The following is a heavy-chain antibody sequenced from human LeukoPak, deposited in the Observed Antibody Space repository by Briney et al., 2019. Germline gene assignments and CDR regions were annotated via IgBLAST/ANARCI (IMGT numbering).Heavy chain of an antibody. CDR1: GFNLGTYA. V-gene: IGHV3-30*04. CDR2: ISYDGSDK. CDR3: ARDCWRAAGAKCFDF. Sequence: GGSLRLSCAASGFNLGTYAMHWVRQAPGKGLEWVAVISYDGSDKHYADSVKGRFSISRDTSKNTLFLQMNSLRIDDTGVYYCARDCWRAAGAKCFDFWGQGTLVTVSS. J-gene: IGHJ4*02. D-gene: IGHD4/OR15-4a*01.